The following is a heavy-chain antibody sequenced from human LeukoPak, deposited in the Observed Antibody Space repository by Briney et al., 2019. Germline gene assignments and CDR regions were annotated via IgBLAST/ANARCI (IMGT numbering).Heavy chain of an antibody. CDR1: GGTISSYC. V-gene: IGHV4-59*01. Sequence: SETLSLTCTVSGGTISSYCRSWIRQPPGKGLEWIGYIYYSGSTNYNPSLKSRVTISVDTSKNQFSLKLSSVTAADTAVYYCARVAGGDALEIWGQGTMVTVSS. CDR2: IYYSGST. CDR3: ARVAGGDALEI. J-gene: IGHJ3*02. D-gene: IGHD3-16*01.